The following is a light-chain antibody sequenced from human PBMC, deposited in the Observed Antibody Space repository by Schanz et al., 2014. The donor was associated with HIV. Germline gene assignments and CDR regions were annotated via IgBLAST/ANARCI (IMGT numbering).Light chain of an antibody. J-gene: IGKJ3*01. V-gene: IGKV3-15*01. CDR1: QTVSSN. CDR2: GAS. Sequence: EIVMPQSPATLSVSPGERATLSCRASQTVSSNLAWYQQKPGQSPRLLIFGASTRATGVPVRFSGSGSGTDFTLTISRLEPEDFAVYYCQQDGSSFGPGTKVEIK. CDR3: QQDGSS.